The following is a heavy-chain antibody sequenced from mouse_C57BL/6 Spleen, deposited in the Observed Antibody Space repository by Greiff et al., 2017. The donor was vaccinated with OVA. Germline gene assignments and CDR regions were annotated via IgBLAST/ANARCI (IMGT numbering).Heavy chain of an antibody. CDR3: TTVGFAY. D-gene: IGHD1-1*01. Sequence: VQLQQPGAELVMPGASVKLSCKASGYTFTSYWMHWVKQRPGQGLEWIGEIDPSGSYTNYNQKFKGKSTLTVDKSSSTAYMQLSSLTSEDSAVYYCTTVGFAYWGQGTLVTVSA. J-gene: IGHJ3*01. V-gene: IGHV1-69*01. CDR1: GYTFTSYW. CDR2: IDPSGSYT.